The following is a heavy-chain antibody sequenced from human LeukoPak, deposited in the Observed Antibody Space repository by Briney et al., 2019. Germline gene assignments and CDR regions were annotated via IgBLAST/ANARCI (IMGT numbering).Heavy chain of an antibody. D-gene: IGHD4-17*01. CDR2: IKSKIGGETT. Sequence: GGSPRLSCTASGFTFSNTWMSWVRQAPGEGLEWVGRIKSKIGGETTDYAAPVKGRFTISRDDSKYTVYLQMNSLKTEDTAVYYCTTAGDYDYWGQGTLVTVSS. J-gene: IGHJ4*02. V-gene: IGHV3-15*01. CDR1: GFTFSNTW. CDR3: TTAGDYDY.